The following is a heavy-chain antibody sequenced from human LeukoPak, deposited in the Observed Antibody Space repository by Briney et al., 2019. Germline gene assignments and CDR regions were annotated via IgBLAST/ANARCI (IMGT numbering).Heavy chain of an antibody. CDR1: GGSISSGGYS. Sequence: PSETLSLTCAVSGGSISSGGYSWSWIRQPPGKGLEWIGEINHSGSTNYNPSLKSRVTISVDTSKNQFSLKLSSVTAADTAVYYRVRLSQQQLAPPIDYWGQGTLVTVSS. CDR2: INHSGST. J-gene: IGHJ4*02. V-gene: IGHV4-34*01. CDR3: VRLSQQQLAPPIDY. D-gene: IGHD6-13*01.